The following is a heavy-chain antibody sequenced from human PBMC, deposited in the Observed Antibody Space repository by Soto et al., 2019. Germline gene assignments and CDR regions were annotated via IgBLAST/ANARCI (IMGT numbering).Heavy chain of an antibody. CDR1: GGSITSGGYY. D-gene: IGHD3-22*01. CDR2: IHYSGST. V-gene: IGHV4-31*03. Sequence: SETLSLTCTVSGGSITSGGYYWSWIRQHPEKGLEWIGYIHYSGSTYYNPSLKSRVTISLDTSKNQFSLKLSSVTAADTAVYYCAREDRSYYDGSGFYHWGQGTLVTVSS. CDR3: AREDRSYYDGSGFYH. J-gene: IGHJ4*02.